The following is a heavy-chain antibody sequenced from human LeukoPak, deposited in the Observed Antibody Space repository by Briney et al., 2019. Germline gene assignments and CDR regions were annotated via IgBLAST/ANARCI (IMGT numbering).Heavy chain of an antibody. CDR1: GFTFSSYG. CDR2: ISSGGDDT. CDR3: AKAASRSYFDY. J-gene: IGHJ4*02. V-gene: IGHV3-23*01. Sequence: GFLRLSCAAPGFTFSSYGISWVRQAPGKGLEWVSGISSGGDDTHYADSVRGRFTVSRDNSNNKVFLQMDSLRAEDTALYYCAKAASRSYFDYWGQGTLVTVSS.